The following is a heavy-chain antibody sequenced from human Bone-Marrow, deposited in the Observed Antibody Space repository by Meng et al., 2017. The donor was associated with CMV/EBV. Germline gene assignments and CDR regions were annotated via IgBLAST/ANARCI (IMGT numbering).Heavy chain of an antibody. J-gene: IGHJ6*02. D-gene: IGHD6-6*01. CDR3: ARFSGLAARQFYRGVDV. CDR2: IDPNDGST. Sequence: ASVKVSCKASGYTFTVNYLHWVRQAPGQGLEWMGVIDPNDGSTDYAQKFRGRVTLSRDTSTTTAYMQMFSLRSEDAAIYYCARFSGLAARQFYRGVDVWGQGTTVTVSS. V-gene: IGHV1-46*01. CDR1: GYTFTVNY.